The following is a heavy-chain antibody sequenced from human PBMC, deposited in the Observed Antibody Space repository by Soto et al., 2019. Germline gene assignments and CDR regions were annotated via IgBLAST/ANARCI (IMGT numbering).Heavy chain of an antibody. D-gene: IGHD3-10*01. CDR1: GFSLSTSGVG. J-gene: IGHJ5*02. CDR3: AHRRCPSVTFGWFDP. CDR2: IYWDDDK. V-gene: IGHV2-5*02. Sequence: QITLKESGPTLVKPTQTLTLTCTFSGFSLSTSGVGVGWIRQPPGKALEWLALIYWDDDKRYSPSLKSRLTITKATSKNPVVLTITNMDPVDTATYYCAHRRCPSVTFGWFDPWRQGTLVTVSS.